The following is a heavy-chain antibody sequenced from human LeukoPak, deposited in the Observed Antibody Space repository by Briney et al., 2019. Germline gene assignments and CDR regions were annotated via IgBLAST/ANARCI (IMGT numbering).Heavy chain of an antibody. CDR3: ARPMTTAYWYFDL. CDR1: GYSFTSYW. V-gene: IGHV5-51*01. Sequence: GESLKISCKGSGYSFTSYWIGRGRQMPGKGLEWMGIIYPGDSDTRYSPSFQGQVTISADKSISTAYLQWSSLKASDTAMYYCARPMTTAYWYFDLWGRGTLVTVSS. CDR2: IYPGDSDT. D-gene: IGHD4-17*01. J-gene: IGHJ2*01.